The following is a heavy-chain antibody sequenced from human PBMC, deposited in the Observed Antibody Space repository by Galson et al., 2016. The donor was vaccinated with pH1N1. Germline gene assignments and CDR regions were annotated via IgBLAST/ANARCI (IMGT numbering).Heavy chain of an antibody. CDR1: GFNFIAYG. J-gene: IGHJ4*02. CDR3: ARGLGSDWAFDY. V-gene: IGHV3-30*19. Sequence: SLRLSCAASGFNFIAYGMHWVRQAPGKGLEWVASINSDESNKYYADSVKGRLTISRDNSKNTLYVQMNSLRAEDTAVHFCARGLGSDWAFDYWGQGTLVTVSS. D-gene: IGHD6-19*01. CDR2: INSDESNK.